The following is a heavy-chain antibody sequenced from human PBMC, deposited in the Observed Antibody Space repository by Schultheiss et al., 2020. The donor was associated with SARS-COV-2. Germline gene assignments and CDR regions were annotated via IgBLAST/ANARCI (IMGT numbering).Heavy chain of an antibody. CDR2: ISYDGSNK. V-gene: IGHV3-30*18. J-gene: IGHJ6*02. CDR1: GFTFSSYG. CDR3: AKDSLDYGDYDGMDV. D-gene: IGHD4-17*01. Sequence: GGSLRLSCAASGFTFSSYGMHWVRQAPGKGLEWVAVISYDGSNKYYADSVKGRFTISRDNSKNTLYLQMNSLRAEDTAVYYCAKDSLDYGDYDGMDVWGQGTTVTVSS.